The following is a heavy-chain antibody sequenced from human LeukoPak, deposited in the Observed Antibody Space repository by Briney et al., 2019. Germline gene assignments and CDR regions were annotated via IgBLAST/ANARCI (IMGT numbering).Heavy chain of an antibody. D-gene: IGHD2-2*01. V-gene: IGHV3-23*01. CDR3: AKWRGPAAYSFYFDY. J-gene: IGHJ4*02. CDR1: GFTFSSYA. CDR2: ISGSGGCT. Sequence: PGGSLRLSCAASGFTFSSYAMSLVRQAPGKGLEWVSAISGSGGCTYYADSVKGRFTISRDNSKNTLYLQMNSLRAEDTAVYYCAKWRGPAAYSFYFDYWGQGTLVTVSS.